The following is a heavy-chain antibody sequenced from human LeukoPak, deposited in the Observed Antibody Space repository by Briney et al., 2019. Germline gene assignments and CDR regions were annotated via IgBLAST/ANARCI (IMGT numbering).Heavy chain of an antibody. J-gene: IGHJ3*02. D-gene: IGHD2-2*01. CDR2: IYYSGST. V-gene: IGHV4-59*01. CDR1: GGSISSYY. Sequence: SETLSLTCTVSGGSISSYYWSWIRQPPGKGLEWIGYIYYSGSTNYNPSLKSRVTISVDTSKNQFSLRLSSVTAADTAVYYCARYSSGQLLSAFDIWGQGTMVTVSS. CDR3: ARYSSGQLLSAFDI.